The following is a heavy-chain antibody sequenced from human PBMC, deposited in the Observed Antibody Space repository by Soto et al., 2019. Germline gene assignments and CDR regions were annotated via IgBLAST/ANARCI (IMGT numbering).Heavy chain of an antibody. CDR2: ISHGAAVS. CDR3: VRRAITATNNWGAFDV. Sequence: GGSLRLSCAASPFTFSSFVMKSVRQPPGKALEWVSTISHGAAVSHSTDTVKGRSTISRDKSRRTLHLQMDSLRAEDAAVDCCVRRAITATNNWGAFDVWGQGTVVTVSS. V-gene: IGHV3-23*01. J-gene: IGHJ3*01. CDR1: PFTFSSFV. D-gene: IGHD1-20*01.